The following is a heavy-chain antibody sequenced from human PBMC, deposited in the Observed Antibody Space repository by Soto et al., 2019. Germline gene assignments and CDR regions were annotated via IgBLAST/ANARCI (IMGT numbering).Heavy chain of an antibody. CDR3: ASSFTVPAAIGY. Sequence: GGSLRLSCAASGFTFSSYGMHWVRQAPGKGLEWVAVIWYDGSNKYHADSVKGRFTISRDNSKNTLYLQMNSLRAEDTAVYYCASSFTVPAAIGYWGPGTLVTVSS. J-gene: IGHJ4*02. D-gene: IGHD2-2*02. CDR2: IWYDGSNK. CDR1: GFTFSSYG. V-gene: IGHV3-33*01.